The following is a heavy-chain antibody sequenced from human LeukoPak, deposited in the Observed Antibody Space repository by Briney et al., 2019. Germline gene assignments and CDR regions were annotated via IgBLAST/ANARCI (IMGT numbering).Heavy chain of an antibody. V-gene: IGHV1-69*04. CDR3: AREWFGELPFDY. D-gene: IGHD3-10*01. CDR1: GGTFRSYA. CDR2: IIPIFGIA. J-gene: IGHJ4*02. Sequence: SVKVSCKGSGGTFRSYAMSWVRQAPGQGLEWMGRIIPIFGIANYAQKFQGRVTITADKSTSTAYMELSSLRSEDTAVYYCAREWFGELPFDYWGQGTLVTVSS.